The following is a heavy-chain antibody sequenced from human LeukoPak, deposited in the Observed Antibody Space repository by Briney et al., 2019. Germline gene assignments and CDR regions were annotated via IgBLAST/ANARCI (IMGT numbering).Heavy chain of an antibody. Sequence: GGSLRLSCAASGFIFSSYPLNWVRQAPGKGLEWVSTISGDSSYIQYADSVKGRFAISRDNSKSTLYLQMDSLRAEDTAVYYCAKDKSYYDSSGYYRVSAFDIWGQGTMVTVSS. CDR1: GFIFSSYP. V-gene: IGHV3-23*01. J-gene: IGHJ3*02. CDR2: ISGDSSYI. D-gene: IGHD3-22*01. CDR3: AKDKSYYDSSGYYRVSAFDI.